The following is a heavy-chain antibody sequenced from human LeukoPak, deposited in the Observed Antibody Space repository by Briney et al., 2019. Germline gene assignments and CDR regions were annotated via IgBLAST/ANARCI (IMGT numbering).Heavy chain of an antibody. CDR2: IYYSGST. J-gene: IGHJ4*02. D-gene: IGHD3-22*01. CDR3: ARDGDYYDSSGYFDY. Sequence: SETLSLTCTVSGYFISSGYYWGWIRQPPGKGLEWIGSIYYSGSTYYNPSLKSRVTISVDTSKNQFSLKLISVTAADTAVYYCARDGDYYDSSGYFDYWGQGTLVTVSS. CDR1: GYFISSGYY. V-gene: IGHV4-38-2*02.